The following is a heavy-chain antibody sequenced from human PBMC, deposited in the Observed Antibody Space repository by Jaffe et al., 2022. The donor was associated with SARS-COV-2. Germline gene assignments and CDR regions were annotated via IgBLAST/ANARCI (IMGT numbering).Heavy chain of an antibody. CDR1: GFTFSDYY. V-gene: IGHV3-11*01. Sequence: QVQLVESGGGLVKPGGSLRLSCAASGFTFSDYYMSWIRQAPGKGLEWVSYVDTSGSTMFYADSVKGRFTTSRDNAKNSLYLQMNSLRAEDTAVYFCARVGTIAAAGSSDYWGQGTLVTVSS. J-gene: IGHJ4*02. D-gene: IGHD6-13*01. CDR2: VDTSGSTM. CDR3: ARVGTIAAAGSSDY.